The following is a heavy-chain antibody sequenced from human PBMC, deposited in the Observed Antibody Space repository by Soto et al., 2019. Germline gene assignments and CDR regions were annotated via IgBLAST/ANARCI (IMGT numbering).Heavy chain of an antibody. Sequence: SETLSLTCTVSGGSISSGDYYWSWIRQPPGKGLEWIGYIYYSGSTYYNPSLKSRVTISVDTSKNQFSLKLSSVTAADTAVYYCARDSSPDYGMDVWGQGTTVTVSS. V-gene: IGHV4-30-4*01. CDR3: ARDSSPDYGMDV. CDR1: GGSISSGDYY. J-gene: IGHJ6*02. CDR2: IYYSGST.